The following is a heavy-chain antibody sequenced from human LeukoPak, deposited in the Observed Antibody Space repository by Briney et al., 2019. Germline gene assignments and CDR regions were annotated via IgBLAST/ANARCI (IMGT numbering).Heavy chain of an antibody. J-gene: IGHJ4*02. CDR1: GLTFSSYA. CDR2: ISGSGGST. D-gene: IGHD2-15*01. CDR3: AKVVAATLFYYPFDY. V-gene: IGHV3-23*01. Sequence: GGSLRLSCAASGLTFSSYAMSWVRQAPGKGLEWVSGISGSGGSTYYADSVKGRFTISRDNSKNTLYLQMNSLRAEDTAVYYCAKVVAATLFYYPFDYSGQGTLVTVSS.